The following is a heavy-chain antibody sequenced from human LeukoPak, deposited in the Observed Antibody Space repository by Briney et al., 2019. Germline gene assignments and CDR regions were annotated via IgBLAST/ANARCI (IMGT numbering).Heavy chain of an antibody. Sequence: SETLSLTCTVSGGSITSYYWSWIRQPPGKGLEWIGYIYYSGSTNYNPSLKSRVTISVDTSKNQFSLKLSSVTAADTAVYYCARDAYYYGSALCYWGQGTLVTVSS. J-gene: IGHJ4*02. D-gene: IGHD3-10*01. CDR1: GGSITSYY. V-gene: IGHV4-59*01. CDR3: ARDAYYYGSALCY. CDR2: IYYSGST.